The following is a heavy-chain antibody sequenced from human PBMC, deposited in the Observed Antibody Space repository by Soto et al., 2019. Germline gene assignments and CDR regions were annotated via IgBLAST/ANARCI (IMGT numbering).Heavy chain of an antibody. CDR1: GYTFTSYY. CDR3: ARDLYCSSTSCYSRFDP. Sequence: ASVKVSCKASGYTFTSYYMHWVRQAPGQGLEWMGIINPSGGSTSYAQKFQGRVTMTRDTSTSTVYMELSSLRSEDTAVYYCARDLYCSSTSCYSRFDPRAQRTLDTGSS. CDR2: INPSGGST. D-gene: IGHD2-2*01. V-gene: IGHV1-46*03. J-gene: IGHJ5*02.